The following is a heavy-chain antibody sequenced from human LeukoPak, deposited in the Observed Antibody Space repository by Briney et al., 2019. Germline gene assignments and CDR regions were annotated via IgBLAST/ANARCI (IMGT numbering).Heavy chain of an antibody. CDR1: GASISSYY. CDR2: LYISGST. J-gene: IGHJ4*02. D-gene: IGHD3-10*01. V-gene: IGHV4-4*07. CDR3: ARDLSGSLYFDY. Sequence: PSETLSFTCTVSGASISSYYYNWIRQTAGRGLEWIGRLYISGSTDYNPSLKSRVTISVDRSTNQFSLNLRSVTAADTAVYFCARDLSGSLYFDYWGQGVLVTVSS.